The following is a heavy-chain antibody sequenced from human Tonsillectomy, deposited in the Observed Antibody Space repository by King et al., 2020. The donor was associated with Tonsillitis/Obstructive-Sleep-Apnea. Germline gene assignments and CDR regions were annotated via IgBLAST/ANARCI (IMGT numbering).Heavy chain of an antibody. J-gene: IGHJ5*02. V-gene: IGHV1-69*01. CDR1: VGTFSSYA. Sequence: VQLVQSGAEVKKPGSSVKVSCKASVGTFSSYAISWVRQAPGQGLEWMGGIIPIFGTANSAQKFQVGVTITADESTSTDYMGLGSLRSEDTAVYYCARTYSSSWYNWFDPWGQGTLVTVSS. D-gene: IGHD6-13*01. CDR2: IIPIFGTA. CDR3: ARTYSSSWYNWFDP.